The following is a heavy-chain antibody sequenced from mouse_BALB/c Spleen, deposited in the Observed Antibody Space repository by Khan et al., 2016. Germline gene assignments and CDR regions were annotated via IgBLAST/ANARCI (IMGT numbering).Heavy chain of an antibody. CDR3: ARTASIKY. CDR2: ISYSGRT. CDR1: GYSITSGYG. Sequence: EVKLLESGPGLVKPSQSLSLTCTVTGYSITSGYGWNWIRQFPGNKLEWMGYISYSGRTNYNPSLKSRISITRDKSKNQFFMQLNSVTTEYTATYYCARTASIKYWGQGTTLTVSS. J-gene: IGHJ2*01. D-gene: IGHD1-2*01. V-gene: IGHV3-2*02.